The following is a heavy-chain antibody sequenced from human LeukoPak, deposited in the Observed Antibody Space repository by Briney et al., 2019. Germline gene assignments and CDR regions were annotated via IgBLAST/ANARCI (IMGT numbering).Heavy chain of an antibody. CDR3: AREITIFGVGGFDY. J-gene: IGHJ4*02. Sequence: GGSLRLSCAASGFTVSSNHMSWVRQAPGKGLEWVSVIYSGGSTYYADSVKGRFTISRDNSKNTLYLQMNSLRAEDTAVYYCAREITIFGVGGFDYWGQGTLVTVSS. D-gene: IGHD3-3*01. CDR1: GFTVSSNH. CDR2: IYSGGST. V-gene: IGHV3-53*01.